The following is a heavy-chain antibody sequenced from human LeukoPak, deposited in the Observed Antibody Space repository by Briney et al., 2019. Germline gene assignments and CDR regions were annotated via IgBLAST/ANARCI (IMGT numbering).Heavy chain of an antibody. CDR3: ARALTTLTYEGY. CDR2: ISGSNSYI. CDR1: GFTFSTYT. V-gene: IGHV3-21*01. Sequence: GGSLRLSCAASGFTFSTYTMHWIRQAPGRGLEWVSSISGSNSYIFYADSVKGRFTVSRDNAKDSLYLQMNSLRAEDTAVYYCARALTTLTYEGYWGQGTLVTVSS. J-gene: IGHJ4*02. D-gene: IGHD1-1*01.